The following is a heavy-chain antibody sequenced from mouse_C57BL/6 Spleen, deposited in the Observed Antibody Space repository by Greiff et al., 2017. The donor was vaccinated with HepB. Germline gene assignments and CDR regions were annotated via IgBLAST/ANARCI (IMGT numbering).Heavy chain of an antibody. J-gene: IGHJ2*01. CDR1: GFTFSSYA. Sequence: DVQLVESGGGLVKPGGSLKLSCAASGFTFSSYAMSWVRQTPEKRLEWVATISDGGSYTYYPDNVKGRFTISRDNAKNNLYLQMSHLKSEDTAMYYCAREGNYYGSRPFDYWGQGTTLTVSS. CDR2: ISDGGSYT. CDR3: AREGNYYGSRPFDY. V-gene: IGHV5-4*01. D-gene: IGHD1-1*01.